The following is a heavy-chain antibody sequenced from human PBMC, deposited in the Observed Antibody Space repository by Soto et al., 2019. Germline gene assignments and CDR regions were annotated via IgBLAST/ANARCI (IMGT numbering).Heavy chain of an antibody. J-gene: IGHJ5*02. Sequence: SETLSLTCTVSGGSISSYYWSWIRQPPGKGLEWIGYIYYSGSTNYNPSLKSRVTISVDTSKNQFSLKLSSVTAADTAVYYCARRVDYGDYVQSWFDPWGQGTLVTVSS. V-gene: IGHV4-59*08. CDR1: GGSISSYY. CDR3: ARRVDYGDYVQSWFDP. D-gene: IGHD4-17*01. CDR2: IYYSGST.